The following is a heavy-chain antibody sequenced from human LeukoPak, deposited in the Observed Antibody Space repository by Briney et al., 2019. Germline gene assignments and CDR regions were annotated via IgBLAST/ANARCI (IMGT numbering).Heavy chain of an antibody. CDR2: ISAYNGNT. CDR3: ARSGYSSGWTDFDY. Sequence: ASVKVSCKASGYTFTSYGISWVRQAPGQGLEWMGWISAYNGNTNYAQKLQGSVTMTTDTSTSTAYMELRSLRSDDTAVYYCARSGYSSGWTDFDYWGQGTLVTVSS. V-gene: IGHV1-18*01. J-gene: IGHJ4*02. D-gene: IGHD6-19*01. CDR1: GYTFTSYG.